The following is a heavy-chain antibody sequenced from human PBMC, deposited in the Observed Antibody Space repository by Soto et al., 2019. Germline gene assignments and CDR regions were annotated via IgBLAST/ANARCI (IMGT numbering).Heavy chain of an antibody. J-gene: IGHJ5*02. CDR1: GFSLSTSGVG. CDR3: AHRRIAVAGTDNWFDP. Sequence: QITLKESGPTLVKPTQTLTLTCTFSGFSLSTSGVGVGWIRQPPGKSLEWLALIYWDDDKRYSPSLKSRLTITKDTSTNQVVLTMTNMDPVDTATYYCAHRRIAVAGTDNWFDPWGQGTLVTVSS. V-gene: IGHV2-5*02. D-gene: IGHD6-19*01. CDR2: IYWDDDK.